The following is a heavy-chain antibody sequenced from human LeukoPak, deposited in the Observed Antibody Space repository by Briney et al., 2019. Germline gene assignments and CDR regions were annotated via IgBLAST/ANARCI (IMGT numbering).Heavy chain of an antibody. V-gene: IGHV4-30-2*03. D-gene: IGHD3-10*01. J-gene: IGHJ5*02. CDR3: ARNIINWFDP. CDR2: INHSGTT. CDR1: GGSISSGGYS. Sequence: SQTLSLTCAVSGGSISSGGYSWGWIRQPPGKGLESIGTINHSGTTYYNPSLKSRVTISVDTSKNQFSLKLISVTAADTAVYYCARNIINWFDPWGQGTLVTVSS.